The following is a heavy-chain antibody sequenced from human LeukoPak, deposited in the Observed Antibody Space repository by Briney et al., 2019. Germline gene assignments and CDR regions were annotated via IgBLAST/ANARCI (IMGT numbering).Heavy chain of an antibody. D-gene: IGHD2-2*01. V-gene: IGHV4-34*01. Sequence: PSETLSLTCAVYGGSFSGYYWSWIRQPPGKGLEWIGEINHSGSTNYNPSLKSRVTISVDTSKNQFSLKLSSVTAADTAVYYCAIRRWDIVVVPAARGTTPHNWFDPWGQGTLVTVSS. CDR2: INHSGST. CDR3: AIRRWDIVVVPAARGTTPHNWFDP. J-gene: IGHJ5*02. CDR1: GGSFSGYY.